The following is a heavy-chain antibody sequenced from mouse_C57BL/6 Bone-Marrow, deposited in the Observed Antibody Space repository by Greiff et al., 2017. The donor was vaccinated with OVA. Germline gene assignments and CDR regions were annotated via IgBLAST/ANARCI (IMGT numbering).Heavy chain of an antibody. D-gene: IGHD1-1*01. CDR3: VGLRGTPYRYAMDY. V-gene: IGHV10-1*01. Sequence: EVQLVESGGGLVQPKGSLKLSCAASGFSFNTYAMNWVRQAPGKGLEWVARIRSKSNNYATYYADSVKDRFTISRDDSESMLYLQMNNLKTEDTAMYYCVGLRGTPYRYAMDYWGQGTSVTVSS. CDR1: GFSFNTYA. J-gene: IGHJ4*01. CDR2: IRSKSNNYAT.